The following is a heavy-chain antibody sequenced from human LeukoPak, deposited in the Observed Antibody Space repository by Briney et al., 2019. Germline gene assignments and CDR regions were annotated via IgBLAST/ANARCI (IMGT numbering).Heavy chain of an antibody. Sequence: SETLSLTCTVSGGSISSYYWTWIRQPPGKGLEWIGYIHYSGSTNYNPSLKSRVTISVDTSKNQFSLKLSSVTAADTAVYYCARASVTYYYYYYMDVWGKGTTVTVSS. J-gene: IGHJ6*03. V-gene: IGHV4-59*01. CDR1: GGSISSYY. CDR3: ARASVTYYYYYYMDV. D-gene: IGHD4-11*01. CDR2: IHYSGST.